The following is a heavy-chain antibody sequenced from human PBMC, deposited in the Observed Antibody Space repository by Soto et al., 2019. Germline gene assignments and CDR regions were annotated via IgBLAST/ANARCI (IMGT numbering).Heavy chain of an antibody. Sequence: QVQLVESGGGVVQPGRSLRLSCAASGFTFSSYAMHWVRQAPGKGLEWVAVISYDGSNKYYADSVKGRFTISRDNSKNELYLQMKSLRAEDTPVYYCARAGYSSGWPESYFDYWGQGTLVTVSS. V-gene: IGHV3-30-3*01. D-gene: IGHD6-19*01. CDR2: ISYDGSNK. J-gene: IGHJ4*02. CDR1: GFTFSSYA. CDR3: ARAGYSSGWPESYFDY.